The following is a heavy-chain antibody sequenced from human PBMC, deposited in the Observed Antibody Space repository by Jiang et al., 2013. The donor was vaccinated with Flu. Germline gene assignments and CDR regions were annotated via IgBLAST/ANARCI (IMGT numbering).Heavy chain of an antibody. V-gene: IGHV1-46*01. CDR1: GYTFTSYY. Sequence: SVKVSCKASGYTFTSYYMHWVRQAPGQGLEWMGIINPSGGSTSYAQKFQGRVTMTRDTSTSTAYMELRSLRSDDTAVYYCARGRGGDYYVFWGQGTRVTVSS. CDR3: ARGRGGDYYVF. J-gene: IGHJ4*02. D-gene: IGHD3-16*01. CDR2: INPSGGST.